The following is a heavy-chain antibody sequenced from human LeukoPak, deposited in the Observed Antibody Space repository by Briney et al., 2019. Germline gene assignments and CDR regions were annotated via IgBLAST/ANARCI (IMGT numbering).Heavy chain of an antibody. J-gene: IGHJ5*02. CDR1: GGSISSYY. CDR3: ARLFSSSIVVVPAAKARRYNWFDP. Sequence: SETLSLTCTVSGGSISSYYWSWIRQPPGKGLEWIGYIYTSGSTNYNPSLKSRVTISVDTSKNQFSLKLSSVTAADTAVYYCARLFSSSIVVVPAAKARRYNWFDPWGQGTLVTVPS. D-gene: IGHD2-2*01. CDR2: IYTSGST. V-gene: IGHV4-4*09.